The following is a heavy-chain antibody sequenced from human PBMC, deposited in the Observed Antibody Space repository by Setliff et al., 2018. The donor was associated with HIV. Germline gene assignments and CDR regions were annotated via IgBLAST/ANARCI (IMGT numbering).Heavy chain of an antibody. J-gene: IGHJ6*02. CDR2: IIPIFGTA. CDR1: GGTFSSYA. CDR3: ARDPSVPAVPSKGMDV. D-gene: IGHD2-2*01. Sequence: SVKVSCKASGGTFSSYAISWVRQAPGQGLEWMGGIIPIFGTANYAQKFQGRVTITADESTSTAYMELSSLRSEDTAVYYCARDPSVPAVPSKGMDVWGQGTTVTVS. V-gene: IGHV1-69*13.